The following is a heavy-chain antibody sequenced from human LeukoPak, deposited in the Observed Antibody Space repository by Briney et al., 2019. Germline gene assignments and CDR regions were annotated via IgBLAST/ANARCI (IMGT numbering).Heavy chain of an antibody. CDR1: GYTFTGYY. D-gene: IGHD3-10*01. V-gene: IGHV1-2*02. J-gene: IGHJ4*02. Sequence: ASVKVSCKASGYTFTGYYMHWVRQAPGQGLEWMGWINPNSGGANYAQKFQGRGTMTRDTSISPAYMALSRLRSDDTAVYYCARDPLPTYYYGSGSFLFDYWGQGTLVTVYS. CDR2: INPNSGGA. CDR3: ARDPLPTYYYGSGSFLFDY.